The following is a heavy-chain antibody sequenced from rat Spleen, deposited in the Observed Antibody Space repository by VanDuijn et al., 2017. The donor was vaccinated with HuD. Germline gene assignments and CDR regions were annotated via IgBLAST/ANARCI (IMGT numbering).Heavy chain of an antibody. D-gene: IGHD1-11*01. Sequence: EVQLVETGGGLVQPGRSLKLSCVASGFTFNSYWMSWTRQAPGKGLEWVASITNSGYSTYFPDSVKGRFTISRDNAQNTLYLQIDSLRSEGTAPYDCTRGRGRRGVMDAWGQGASVPVSS. CDR2: ITNSGYST. CDR3: TRGRGRRGVMDA. V-gene: IGHV5-31*01. J-gene: IGHJ4*01. CDR1: GFTFNSYW.